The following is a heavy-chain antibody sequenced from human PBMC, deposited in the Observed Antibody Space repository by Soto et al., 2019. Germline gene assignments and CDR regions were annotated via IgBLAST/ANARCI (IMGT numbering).Heavy chain of an antibody. J-gene: IGHJ5*02. CDR3: ASFGVASMNWFDP. Sequence: QVQLQESGPGLAETLSLTCTVSGVSITSGDYYWNWIRQPPGKGLEWIGNIYYRGSTYYNPSLKSRVTLSLDTSKNQFSLKLTSVTAADTAVYYCASFGVASMNWFDPWGQGTLVTVSS. V-gene: IGHV4-30-4*01. CDR1: GVSITSGDYY. D-gene: IGHD3-3*01. CDR2: IYYRGST.